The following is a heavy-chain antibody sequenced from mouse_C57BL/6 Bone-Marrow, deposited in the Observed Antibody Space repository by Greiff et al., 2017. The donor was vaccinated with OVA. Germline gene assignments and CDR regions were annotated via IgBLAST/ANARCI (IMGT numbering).Heavy chain of an antibody. CDR1: GFTFSSYG. V-gene: IGHV5-6*02. J-gene: IGHJ4*01. CDR3: ARRDYGCAMDY. CDR2: ISSGGSYT. D-gene: IGHD1-2*01. Sequence: EVKVVESGGDLVKPGGSLKLSCAASGFTFSSYGMSWVRQTPDKRLEWVATISSGGSYTYYPDSVKGRFTISRDNAKNTLYLQMSSLKSEDTAMYYCARRDYGCAMDYWGQGTSVTVSS.